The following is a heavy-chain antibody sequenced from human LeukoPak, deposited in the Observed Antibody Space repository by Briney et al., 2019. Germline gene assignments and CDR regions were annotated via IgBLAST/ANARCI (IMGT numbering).Heavy chain of an antibody. Sequence: GGSLRLSCVASGFPFSGYWMDWVRQAPGKGMEWVANINQDGTNQYYAASVKGRFSISRDNAKNSLYLQMNSLRAEDTAVYYCARPQTYCSTTSCHVGEYYFDHWGQGTLVTVSS. CDR1: GFPFSGYW. D-gene: IGHD2-2*01. V-gene: IGHV3-7*01. J-gene: IGHJ4*02. CDR2: INQDGTNQ. CDR3: ARPQTYCSTTSCHVGEYYFDH.